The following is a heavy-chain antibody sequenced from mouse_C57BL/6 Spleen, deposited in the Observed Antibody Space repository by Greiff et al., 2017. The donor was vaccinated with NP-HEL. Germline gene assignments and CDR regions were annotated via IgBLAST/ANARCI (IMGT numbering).Heavy chain of an antibody. Sequence: EVQLQQSGPELVKPGASVKISCKASGYTFTDYYMNWVKQSHGKSLEWIGDINPNNGGTSYNQKFKGKATLTVDKSSSTAYMELRSLTSEDSAVYYCASGGYGGYYFDYWGQGTTLTVSS. V-gene: IGHV1-26*01. J-gene: IGHJ2*01. CDR2: INPNNGGT. CDR1: GYTFTDYY. CDR3: ASGGYGGYYFDY. D-gene: IGHD2-2*01.